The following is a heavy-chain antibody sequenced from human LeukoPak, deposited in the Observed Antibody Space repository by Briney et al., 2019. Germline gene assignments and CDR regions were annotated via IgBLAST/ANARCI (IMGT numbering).Heavy chain of an antibody. J-gene: IGHJ5*02. D-gene: IGHD6-13*01. V-gene: IGHV4-39*01. CDR2: IHYSGST. Sequence: SETLSLTCTVSGGSMTSSSDKWGWIRQPPGKGLEWIGNIHYSGSTSHNPSLKSRVSISTDTSENQFSLKVSSVTAADTATYYCARHRSGSSWFGPWGQGTLVTVSS. CDR1: GGSMTSSSDK. CDR3: ARHRSGSSWFGP.